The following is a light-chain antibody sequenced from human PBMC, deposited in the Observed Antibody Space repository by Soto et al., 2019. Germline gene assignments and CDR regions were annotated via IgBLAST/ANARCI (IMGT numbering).Light chain of an antibody. CDR3: QQANTFLSLT. Sequence: DIQMTQSPSTLSGSVGDRVTITCRASQSISSWLAWYQQKPGKAPKLLIYDASSLESGVPSRFSGSGSGTDFTLTISSLQPEDFATYYCQQANTFLSLTFGGGTKVDI. J-gene: IGKJ4*01. V-gene: IGKV1-5*01. CDR2: DAS. CDR1: QSISSW.